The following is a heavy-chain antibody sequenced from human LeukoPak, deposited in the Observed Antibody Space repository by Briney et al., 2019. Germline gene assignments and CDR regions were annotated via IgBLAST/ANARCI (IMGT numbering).Heavy chain of an antibody. D-gene: IGHD6-13*01. CDR1: GFTFSSYA. CDR3: ARSRVRGAAAGTFDY. Sequence: GGSLRLSCAASGFTFSSYAMHWVRQAPGKGLEWVAVISYDGSNKYYADSVKGRFTISRDNSKNTLYLQMNSLRAEDTAVYYCARSRVRGAAAGTFDYWGQGTLVTVS. V-gene: IGHV3-30*01. CDR2: ISYDGSNK. J-gene: IGHJ4*02.